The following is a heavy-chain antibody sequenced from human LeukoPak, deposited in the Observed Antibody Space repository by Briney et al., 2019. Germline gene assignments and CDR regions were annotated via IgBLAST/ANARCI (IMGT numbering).Heavy chain of an antibody. Sequence: WIRQPPGKGLEWIGSIYYSGSTYYNPSLKSRVTISVDTSKNQFSLKLSSVTAADTAVYYCARRGFQQQLVLSWFDPWGQGTLVTVSS. D-gene: IGHD6-13*01. J-gene: IGHJ5*02. CDR2: IYYSGST. V-gene: IGHV4-39*01. CDR3: ARRGFQQQLVLSWFDP.